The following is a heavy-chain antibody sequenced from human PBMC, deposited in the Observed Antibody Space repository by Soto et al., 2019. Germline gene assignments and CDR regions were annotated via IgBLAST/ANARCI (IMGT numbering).Heavy chain of an antibody. CDR3: ARTGAVAGNDGTFDY. D-gene: IGHD6-19*01. V-gene: IGHV4-38-2*01. J-gene: IGHJ4*02. Sequence: RSLTCAVSGYSISSGYYWGWIRQPPGKGLEWIGSIYHSGSTYYNPSLKSRVTISVDTSKNQFSLKLSSVTAADTAVYYCARTGAVAGNDGTFDYWGQGTLVTVSS. CDR1: GYSISSGYY. CDR2: IYHSGST.